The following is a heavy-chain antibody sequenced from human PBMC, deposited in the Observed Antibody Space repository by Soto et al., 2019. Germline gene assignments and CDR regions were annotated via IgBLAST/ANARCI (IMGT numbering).Heavy chain of an antibody. CDR1: GGSISSYY. CDR2: IYYSGST. V-gene: IGHV4-59*01. CDR3: ARSGGYSSGWFPY. D-gene: IGHD6-19*01. Sequence: QVQLQESGPGLVKPSETLSLTCTVSGGSISSYYWSWIRQPPGKGLEWIGYIYYSGSTNYNPSLKSRVTISVDTSKNQFSLKLSSVTAADTAVYYCARSGGYSSGWFPYWGQGTLVTVSS. J-gene: IGHJ4*02.